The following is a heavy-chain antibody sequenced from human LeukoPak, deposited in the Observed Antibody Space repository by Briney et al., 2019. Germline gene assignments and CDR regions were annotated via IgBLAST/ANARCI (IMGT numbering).Heavy chain of an antibody. CDR3: ARDKMAGRDGYNFGIFDI. CDR2: INPSGGST. V-gene: IGHV1-46*01. D-gene: IGHD5-24*01. Sequence: ASVKVSCKASGYTFTSYYMHWVRQAPGQGLEWMGIINPSGGSTSYAQKFQGRVTMTRDTPTSTVYTELSSLRSEDTAVYYCARDKMAGRDGYNFGIFDIWGQGTMVTVSS. CDR1: GYTFTSYY. J-gene: IGHJ3*02.